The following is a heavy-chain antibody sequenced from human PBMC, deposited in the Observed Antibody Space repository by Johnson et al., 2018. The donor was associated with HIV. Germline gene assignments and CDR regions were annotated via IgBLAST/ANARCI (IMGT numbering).Heavy chain of an antibody. CDR1: GFTVSSNY. D-gene: IGHD2-15*01. V-gene: IGHV3-53*01. J-gene: IGHJ3*02. CDR3: ARVAQGVVVDAFEI. CDR2: IYSGGST. Sequence: VQLVESGGGLIQPGGSLRLSCAASGFTVSSNYMSWVRQAPGKGLEWVSVIYSGGSTDYADSVKGRFTISRDNSKNRLYLQMNSLRAEDTAGYYCARVAQGVVVDAFEIWGQGTMVTVSS.